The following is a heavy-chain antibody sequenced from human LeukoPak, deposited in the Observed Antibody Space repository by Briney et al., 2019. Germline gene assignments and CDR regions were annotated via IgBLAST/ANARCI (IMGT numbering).Heavy chain of an antibody. CDR3: ASWVVRGVTIYWYFDL. J-gene: IGHJ2*01. CDR1: GGTFSSYA. V-gene: IGHV1-69*13. D-gene: IGHD3-10*01. Sequence: ASVKVSCKASGGTFSSYAISWVRQAPGQGLEWMGGIIPIFGTANYAQKFQGRVTITADESTSTAYMELSSLRSEDTAVYYCASWVVRGVTIYWYFDLWGRGTLVTVSS. CDR2: IIPIFGTA.